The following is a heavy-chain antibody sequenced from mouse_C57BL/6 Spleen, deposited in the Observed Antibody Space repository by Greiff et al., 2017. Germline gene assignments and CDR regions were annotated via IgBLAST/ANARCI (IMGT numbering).Heavy chain of an antibody. J-gene: IGHJ3*01. CDR3: AKEDSSGPFAY. V-gene: IGHV1-81*01. CDR1: GYTFTSYG. D-gene: IGHD3-2*02. CDR2: IYPRSGNT. Sequence: QVQLQQPGAELVKPGASVKLSCKASGYTFTSYGISWVKQRTGQGLEWIGEIYPRSGNTYYNEKFKGKATLTADKSSSTAYMELRSLTSEDSAVYFCAKEDSSGPFAYWGQGTLVTVSA.